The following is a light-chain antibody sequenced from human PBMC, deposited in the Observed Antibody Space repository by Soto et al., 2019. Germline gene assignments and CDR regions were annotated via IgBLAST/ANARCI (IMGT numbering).Light chain of an antibody. Sequence: EIVMTQSPATLSVSPGERATLSCRARQSVRSNLAWYQQKPGQAPRLLIYDASTRATGIPARFSGSGSGTEFTLTISRLEPEDFAVYYCQHFGSSRGTFGQGTKVEIK. J-gene: IGKJ1*01. V-gene: IGKV3-15*01. CDR3: QHFGSSRGT. CDR2: DAS. CDR1: QSVRSN.